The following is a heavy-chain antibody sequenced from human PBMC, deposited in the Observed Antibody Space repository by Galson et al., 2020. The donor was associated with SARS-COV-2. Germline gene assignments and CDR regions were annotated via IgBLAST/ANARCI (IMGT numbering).Heavy chain of an antibody. CDR2: IYYSGST. J-gene: IGHJ4*02. V-gene: IGHV4-59*01. D-gene: IGHD5-12*01. CDR3: ARSRVDIVATTALLFDY. Sequence: SETLSLTCTVSGASIRSYYWSWIRQSPGKGLEWIGYIYYSGSTNYNPPLKSRLTMSVDTSKNQFSLKVSSVTAADTAVYYCARSRVDIVATTALLFDYWGQGTLVTVSS. CDR1: GASIRSYY.